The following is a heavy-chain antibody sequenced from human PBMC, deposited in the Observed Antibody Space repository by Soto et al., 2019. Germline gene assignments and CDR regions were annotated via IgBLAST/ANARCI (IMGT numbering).Heavy chain of an antibody. D-gene: IGHD6-13*01. CDR3: AKDQGSSWYERDY. J-gene: IGHJ4*02. V-gene: IGHV3-23*01. CDR1: GFTFSNYA. Sequence: EVQLLESGGGLVQPGGSLRLSCAASGFTFSNYAVTWVRQAPGKGLEWVSTISGSGGSTYYADSVKGRFTISRDNSKNTLYLQMNSVRAEDTAVYYCAKDQGSSWYERDYWGQGTLVTVSS. CDR2: ISGSGGST.